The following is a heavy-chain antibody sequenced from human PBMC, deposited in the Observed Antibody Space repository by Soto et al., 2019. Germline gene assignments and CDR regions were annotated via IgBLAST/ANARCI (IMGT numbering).Heavy chain of an antibody. Sequence: QVQLVESGGGVVQPGRSLRLSCAASGFTFNNYGMHWVRQAPGKGLEWLAVIWNDGSNSSYANSVKGRFTISRDNSKNTLHLQMISLRAEDTAVYYCARRQIPPPTRGAANARGGMDVWGQGTTVTVSS. J-gene: IGHJ6*02. CDR3: ARRQIPPPTRGAANARGGMDV. D-gene: IGHD6-13*01. V-gene: IGHV3-33*01. CDR2: IWNDGSNS. CDR1: GFTFNNYG.